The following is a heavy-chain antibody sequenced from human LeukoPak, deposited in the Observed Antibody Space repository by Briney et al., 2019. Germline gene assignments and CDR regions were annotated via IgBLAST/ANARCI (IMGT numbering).Heavy chain of an antibody. D-gene: IGHD5-18*01. Sequence: ASVKVSCKASGYTFTGYYMHWVRQAPGQGLEWMGWINPNSGGTNYAQKFQGRVTMTRDTSISTAYMELSRLRSDDTAVYYCARDLTIGYSYGYVPNAFDIWGQGTMVTVSS. CDR3: ARDLTIGYSYGYVPNAFDI. J-gene: IGHJ3*02. CDR2: INPNSGGT. CDR1: GYTFTGYY. V-gene: IGHV1-2*02.